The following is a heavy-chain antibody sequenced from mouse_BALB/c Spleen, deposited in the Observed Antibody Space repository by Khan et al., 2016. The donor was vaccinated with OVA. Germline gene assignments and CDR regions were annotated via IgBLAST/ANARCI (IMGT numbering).Heavy chain of an antibody. D-gene: IGHD1-2*01. CDR2: ISYSGST. V-gene: IGHV3-2*02. J-gene: IGHJ2*01. CDR3: ARTARIKY. CDR1: GYSITSGYG. Sequence: EVQLQESGPGLVKPSQSLSLTCTVTGYSITSGYGWNWIRQFPGNKLEWMGYISYSGSTNYNPSLKSRISITRDTSKNPFFLQLDAVTTEDTATYYCARTARIKYWGQGTTLTVSS.